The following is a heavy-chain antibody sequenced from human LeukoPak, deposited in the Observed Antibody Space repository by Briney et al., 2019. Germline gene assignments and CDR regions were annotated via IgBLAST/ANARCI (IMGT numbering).Heavy chain of an antibody. CDR1: GITFSNYG. Sequence: SVKVSCKASGITFSNYGIAWVRQAPGQGLEWMGGIIPLFGTTNYAQIFQGKVTITADKSTTTVCMELSGLRSDDTAVYYCARAGSGYSFDHWGQGTLVTVFS. V-gene: IGHV1-69*06. CDR3: ARAGSGYSFDH. D-gene: IGHD5-12*01. J-gene: IGHJ4*02. CDR2: IIPLFGTT.